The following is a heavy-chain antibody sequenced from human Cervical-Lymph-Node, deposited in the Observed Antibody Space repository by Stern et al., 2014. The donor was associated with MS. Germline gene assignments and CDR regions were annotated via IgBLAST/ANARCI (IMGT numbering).Heavy chain of an antibody. CDR2: IIPILDTT. CDR3: AREKSDCSGGSCFSSLDY. D-gene: IGHD2-15*01. V-gene: IGHV1-69*11. J-gene: IGHJ4*02. Sequence: VQLLESGAEVKKPGSSVKVSCKSSGGTFSTHAISWVRQAPGQGLERLGRIIPILDTTEYAQSFRGRLTIDADESTETAYMELRRLTPDDTAVYYCAREKSDCSGGSCFSSLDYWGQGTLVTVSS. CDR1: GGTFSTHA.